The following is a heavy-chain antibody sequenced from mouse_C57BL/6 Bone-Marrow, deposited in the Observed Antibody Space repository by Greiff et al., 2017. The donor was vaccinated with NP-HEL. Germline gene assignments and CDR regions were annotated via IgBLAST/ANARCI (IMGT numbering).Heavy chain of an antibody. V-gene: IGHV6-6*01. Sequence: EVMLVESGGGLVQPGGSMKLSCAASGFTFSDAWMDWVRQSPEKGLEWVAEIRNKANNHATYYAESVKGRFTISRDDSKSSVYLQMNSLRAEDTGIYYCTPSYDYEGWFAYWGQGTLVTVSA. CDR3: TPSYDYEGWFAY. D-gene: IGHD2-4*01. CDR1: GFTFSDAW. J-gene: IGHJ3*01. CDR2: IRNKANNHAT.